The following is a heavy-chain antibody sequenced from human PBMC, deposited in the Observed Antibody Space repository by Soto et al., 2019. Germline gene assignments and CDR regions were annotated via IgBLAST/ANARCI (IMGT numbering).Heavy chain of an antibody. D-gene: IGHD3-3*01. J-gene: IGHJ5*02. V-gene: IGHV4-39*01. CDR2: IYYSGST. CDR3: ARQVTIFGVVIIPGWFDP. Sequence: SETLSLTCTVPGGSISSSSYYWGWIRQPPGKGLEWIGSIYYSGSTYYNPSLKSRVTISVDTSKNQFSLKLSSVTAADTAVYYCARQVTIFGVVIIPGWFDPWGQGTLVTVSS. CDR1: GGSISSSSYY.